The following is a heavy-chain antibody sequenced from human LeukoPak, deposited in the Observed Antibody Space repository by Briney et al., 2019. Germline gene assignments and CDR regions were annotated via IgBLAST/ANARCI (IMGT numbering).Heavy chain of an antibody. CDR1: GYSISSHYC. D-gene: IGHD6-19*01. J-gene: IGHJ4*02. CDR3: ARDPSIAVAGTNPYFDY. V-gene: IGHV4-38-2*02. Sequence: SGTLSLTCSVSGYSISSHYCWGWIRQPPGKGLEWIGSVCHSGSSFYNPSLKSRLAISIDTSKNEFSLKLSSVTAADTAVYYCARDPSIAVAGTNPYFDYWGQGTLVTVSS. CDR2: VCHSGSS.